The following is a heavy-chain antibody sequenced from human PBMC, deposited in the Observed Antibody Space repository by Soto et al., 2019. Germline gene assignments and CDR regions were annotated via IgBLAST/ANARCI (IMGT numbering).Heavy chain of an antibody. D-gene: IGHD2-15*01. CDR3: AKGEGGGYCIGGSCYLDSGY. Sequence: EVQLLESGGGLVQPGGSLRLSCAASGFTFSSYAMSWVRQAPGKGLEWVSAISGSGGSTYYADSVKGRFTISRDNSKNTLYLQMNSLRAEDTALYYCAKGEGGGYCIGGSCYLDSGYWGQGTLVTVSS. CDR1: GFTFSSYA. V-gene: IGHV3-23*01. CDR2: ISGSGGST. J-gene: IGHJ4*02.